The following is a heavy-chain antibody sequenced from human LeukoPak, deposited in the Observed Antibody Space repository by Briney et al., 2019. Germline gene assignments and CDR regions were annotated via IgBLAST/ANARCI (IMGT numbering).Heavy chain of an antibody. CDR1: DGSISGYY. V-gene: IGHV4-4*07. CDR2: MSTSGNS. D-gene: IGHD6-25*01. Sequence: SETLSLTCTVSDGSISGYYWSWIRQPAGKGLEWIGRMSTSGNSNYIPSLVSRVTMSVDTSKNQFSLNLSSVTAADTAVYYCARESGSMRWFDPWGQGTLVTVSS. CDR3: ARESGSMRWFDP. J-gene: IGHJ5*02.